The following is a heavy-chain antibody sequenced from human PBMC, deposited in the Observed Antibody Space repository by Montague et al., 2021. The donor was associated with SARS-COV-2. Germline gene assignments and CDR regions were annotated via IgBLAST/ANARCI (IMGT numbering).Heavy chain of an antibody. Sequence: CAISGDGVSSNSATWHWDRQSPSRGLEWLGRTYYRSKWYNDYAVXVRGRVTINPDTSKNQFSLQLNSVTPEDTAIYYCTSGREGNYNVMDVWGQGTTVTVSS. CDR3: TSGREGNYNVMDV. D-gene: IGHD1-1*01. J-gene: IGHJ6*02. CDR1: GDGVSSNSAT. V-gene: IGHV6-1*01. CDR2: TYYRSKWYN.